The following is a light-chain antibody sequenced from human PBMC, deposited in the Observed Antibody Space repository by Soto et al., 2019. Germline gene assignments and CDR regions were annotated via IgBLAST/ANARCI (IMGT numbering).Light chain of an antibody. CDR2: AAF. Sequence: AIQMTQSPSSLSASVGDRVTITCRASQGIRNDLGWYQQKPGKAPKLLIYAAFSLQSGVTSRFSGSGSGTDFTLTISSLQPEDFATYYCLQDYNYPWTFGQGTKVEIK. CDR3: LQDYNYPWT. J-gene: IGKJ1*01. CDR1: QGIRND. V-gene: IGKV1-6*01.